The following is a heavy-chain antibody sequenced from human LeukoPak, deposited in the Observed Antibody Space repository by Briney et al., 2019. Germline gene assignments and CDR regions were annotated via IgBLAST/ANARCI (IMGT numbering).Heavy chain of an antibody. CDR1: GASINGYS. J-gene: IGHJ3*01. CDR3: ARDRRGSFYTFDL. CDR2: VSHTGAT. V-gene: IGHV4-59*01. Sequence: PSETLSLTCSVSGASINGYSWNWVRQTPEKRLEWIGYVSHTGATTSNPTLKSRVSITIDTSKSQISLTMTSVTAADSALYYCARDRRGSFYTFDLWGPGTIVSVS. D-gene: IGHD1-26*01.